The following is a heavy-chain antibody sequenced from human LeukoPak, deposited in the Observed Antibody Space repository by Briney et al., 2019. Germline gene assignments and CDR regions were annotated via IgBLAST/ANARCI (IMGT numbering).Heavy chain of an antibody. D-gene: IGHD3-22*01. V-gene: IGHV3-7*01. J-gene: IGHJ4*02. CDR2: IKQDGNGK. CDR1: GFTFSVYW. Sequence: GGSLRLSCAASGFTFSVYWMSWVRQAPGKGLEWVANIKQDGNGKYYVDSVKGRFTISRDNTENSLYLQMNSLRAEDTAVYYCARRALSSGYYPQFDYWGQGTLVTVSS. CDR3: ARRALSSGYYPQFDY.